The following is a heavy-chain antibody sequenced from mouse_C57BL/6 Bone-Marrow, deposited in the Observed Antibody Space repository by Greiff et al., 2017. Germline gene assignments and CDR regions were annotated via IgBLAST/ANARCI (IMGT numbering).Heavy chain of an antibody. CDR1: GYTFTSYW. CDR3: ARDWYYGSVWYFDV. V-gene: IGHV1-53*01. Sequence: VQLQQPGTELVKPGASVKLSCKASGYTFTSYWMHWVKQRPGQGLEWIGNINPSNGGTNYNEKFKSKATLTVDKSSSTAYMQLSSLTSEDSAVXYCARDWYYGSVWYFDVWGTGTTGTVSS. J-gene: IGHJ1*03. CDR2: INPSNGGT. D-gene: IGHD1-1*01.